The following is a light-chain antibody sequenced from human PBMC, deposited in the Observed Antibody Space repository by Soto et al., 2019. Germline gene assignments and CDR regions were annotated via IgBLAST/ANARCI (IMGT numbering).Light chain of an antibody. Sequence: DIPLTQSPSSLSASVGDRVTITCRASQAIGNSLAWLQQKPGKVPKLLIYAASTLQSGVPTRFSGSGSGTDFTLTISSLQPEDVASYYCQKYYTAPITFGQGTRLEI. V-gene: IGKV1-27*01. CDR1: QAIGNS. J-gene: IGKJ5*01. CDR2: AAS. CDR3: QKYYTAPIT.